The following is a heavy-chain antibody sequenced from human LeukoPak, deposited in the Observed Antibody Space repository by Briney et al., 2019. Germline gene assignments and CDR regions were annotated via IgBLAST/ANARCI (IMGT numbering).Heavy chain of an antibody. CDR2: INFSGSNR. V-gene: IGHV3-23*01. CDR3: ARFSTGTDY. D-gene: IGHD1-1*01. CDR1: GFTFNNFA. Sequence: GGSLRLSCAASGFTFNNFAMSWVRQAPGKGLEWVSGINFSGSNRYYADSVKGRFTISRDNAKNSLYLQMNSLRAEDTAVYYCARFSTGTDYWGQGTLVTVSS. J-gene: IGHJ4*02.